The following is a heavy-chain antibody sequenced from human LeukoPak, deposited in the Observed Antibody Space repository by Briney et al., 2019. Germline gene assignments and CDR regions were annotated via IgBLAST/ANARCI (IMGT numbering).Heavy chain of an antibody. CDR2: ISYDGSNK. D-gene: IGHD2-2*01. J-gene: IGHJ3*02. V-gene: IGHV3-30*18. Sequence: GGSLRLSCAASGFTFSSYGMHWVRQAPGKGLEWVAVISYDGSNKYYADSVKGRFTISRDNSKNTLYLQMNSLRAEDTAVYHCAKDLVYLGYCSSTSCYAYAIDIWGQGTMVTVSS. CDR1: GFTFSSYG. CDR3: AKDLVYLGYCSSTSCYAYAIDI.